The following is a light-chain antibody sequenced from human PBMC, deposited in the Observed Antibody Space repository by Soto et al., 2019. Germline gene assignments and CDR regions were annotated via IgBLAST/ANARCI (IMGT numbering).Light chain of an antibody. CDR1: NIGSKR. CDR3: QVWDITTDHYV. V-gene: IGLV3-21*04. Sequence: SYELTQPPSVSVAPEKTARLTCGGDNIGSKRVHWYRQKPGQAPVLVIYYDSDRPSGIPERFSGSNSGNTAALTINRVEAGDEADYYCQVWDITTDHYVFGTGTKLTVL. CDR2: YDS. J-gene: IGLJ1*01.